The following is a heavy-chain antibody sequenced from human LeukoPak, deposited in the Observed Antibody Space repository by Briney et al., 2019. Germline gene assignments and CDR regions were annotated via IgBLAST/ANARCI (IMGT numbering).Heavy chain of an antibody. CDR2: ISSSSSYI. Sequence: PGGSLTLSCAASGFTFSSYSMNWVRQAPGKGLEWVSSISSSSSYIYYEDSVKGRFTISRDNAKNSLYLQMNGLRAEDTAVYYCASLHHFGVVTLHWGQGTLVTVSS. CDR1: GFTFSSYS. D-gene: IGHD3-3*01. J-gene: IGHJ4*02. CDR3: ASLHHFGVVTLH. V-gene: IGHV3-21*01.